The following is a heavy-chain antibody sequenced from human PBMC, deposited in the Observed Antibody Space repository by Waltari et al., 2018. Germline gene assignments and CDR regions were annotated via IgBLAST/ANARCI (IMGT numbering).Heavy chain of an antibody. J-gene: IGHJ4*02. CDR1: GFTFGDYA. V-gene: IGHV3-49*04. CDR3: TRDILTGPDY. CDR2: IRSKAYGGTT. D-gene: IGHD3-9*01. Sequence: EVQLVESGGGLVQPGRPLRLSCTASGFTFGDYAMTWVRQAPGKGLGWVGFIRSKAYGGTTEYAASVKGRFTISRDDSKSIAYLQMNSLKTEDTAVYYCTRDILTGPDYWGQGTLVTVSS.